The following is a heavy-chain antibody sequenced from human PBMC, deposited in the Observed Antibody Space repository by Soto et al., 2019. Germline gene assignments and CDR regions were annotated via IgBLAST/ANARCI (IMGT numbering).Heavy chain of an antibody. D-gene: IGHD2-2*01. J-gene: IGHJ4*02. CDR1: VGSISSYY. CDR3: ARAPMRWRDFDY. Sequence: SETLSLTCTVSVGSISSYYWSWIRQPPGKGLEWIGYIYYSGSTNYNPSLKSRVTISVDTSKNQFSLKLSSVTAADTAVYYCARAPMRWRDFDYWPQGTLGT. CDR2: IYYSGST. V-gene: IGHV4-59*01.